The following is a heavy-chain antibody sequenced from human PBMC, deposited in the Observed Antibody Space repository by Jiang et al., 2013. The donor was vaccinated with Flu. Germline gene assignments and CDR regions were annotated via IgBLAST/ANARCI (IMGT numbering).Heavy chain of an antibody. D-gene: IGHD2-2*01. Sequence: TFSGSAMHWVRQGFRKGLEWVGRIRSKANSYATAYAASVKGRFTISRDDSKNTAYLQMNSLKTEDTAVYYCTRKDIVVVPAAMLGYYYYYGMDVWGQGTTVTVSS. CDR3: TRKDIVVVPAAMLGYYYYYGMDV. V-gene: IGHV3-73*01. CDR1: TFSGSA. J-gene: IGHJ6*02. CDR2: IRSKANSYAT.